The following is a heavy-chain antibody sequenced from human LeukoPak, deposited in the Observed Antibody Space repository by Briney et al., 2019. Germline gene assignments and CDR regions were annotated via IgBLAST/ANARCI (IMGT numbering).Heavy chain of an antibody. CDR2: IYYSGST. J-gene: IGHJ6*02. V-gene: IGHV4-39*01. Sequence: SETLSLTCTVSGGSISSSSYYWGWIRQPPGKGLEWIGSIYYSGSTYYNPSLKSRVTISVDTSKNRFSLKLSSVTAADTAVYYCARAYYYDSSGYSNYYYYGMDVWGQGTTVTVSS. CDR3: ARAYYYDSSGYSNYYYYGMDV. CDR1: GGSISSSSYY. D-gene: IGHD3-22*01.